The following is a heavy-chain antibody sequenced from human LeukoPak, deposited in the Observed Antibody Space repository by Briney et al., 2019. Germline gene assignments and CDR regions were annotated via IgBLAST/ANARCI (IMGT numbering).Heavy chain of an antibody. CDR3: AKDMEPYGSGSYLADY. Sequence: PGGSLRLSCAASGFTLSNSWMHWVRQAPGKGLVWVSRTNGDGSDTSYADSVKGRFTISRDNAKNSLYLQMNSLRAEDTALYYCAKDMEPYGSGSYLADYWGQGTLVTVSS. J-gene: IGHJ4*02. D-gene: IGHD3-10*01. V-gene: IGHV3-74*01. CDR2: TNGDGSDT. CDR1: GFTLSNSW.